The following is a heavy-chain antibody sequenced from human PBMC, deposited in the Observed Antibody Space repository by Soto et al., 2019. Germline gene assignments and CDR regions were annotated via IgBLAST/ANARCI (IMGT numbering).Heavy chain of an antibody. CDR2: IKPDGSEQ. CDR3: ARGNWNYYYGFDV. J-gene: IGHJ6*02. Sequence: GSLRLSCAASEFTFDKYYMTWVRQAPGKGPEWVANIKPDGSEQYYLDSVKGRFTISRDNANNSLYLQMNSLRAEDTAVYFCARGNWNYYYGFDVWGQGTTVTVSS. D-gene: IGHD1-20*01. V-gene: IGHV3-7*01. CDR1: EFTFDKYY.